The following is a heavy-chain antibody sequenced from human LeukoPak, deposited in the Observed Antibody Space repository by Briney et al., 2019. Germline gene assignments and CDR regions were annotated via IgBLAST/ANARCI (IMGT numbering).Heavy chain of an antibody. J-gene: IGHJ4*02. CDR1: GFSFGDYA. V-gene: IGHV3-9*01. CDR3: AKLGLPSSSGWIHYFDY. Sequence: GRSLRLSCAASGFSFGDYAMHWVRQAPGKGLEWVSGISWNSGRIGYADSVKGRFTISRESAKNSLYLQMNSLRPEDTALYYCAKLGLPSSSGWIHYFDYWGQGTLVTVSS. CDR2: ISWNSGRI. D-gene: IGHD6-19*01.